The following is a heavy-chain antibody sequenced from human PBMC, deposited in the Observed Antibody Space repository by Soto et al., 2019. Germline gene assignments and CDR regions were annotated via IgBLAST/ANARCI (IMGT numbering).Heavy chain of an antibody. J-gene: IGHJ4*02. V-gene: IGHV4-39*01. Sequence: QVQLQESGPGLVKPSETLSLTCTVSGGSISGYYWPWIRHPPGKGLEWVGSLFYGGTTDYNPSLKSRLTMSLDTSKNHFSLKLRSVTAADTAVYYCARHRGPAPVYWGQGTLVTASS. CDR2: LFYGGTT. CDR1: GGSISGYY. CDR3: ARHRGPAPVY. D-gene: IGHD3-10*01.